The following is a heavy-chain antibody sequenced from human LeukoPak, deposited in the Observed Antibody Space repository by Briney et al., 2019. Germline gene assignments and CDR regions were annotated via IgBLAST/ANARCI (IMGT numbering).Heavy chain of an antibody. D-gene: IGHD6-6*01. Sequence: PSETLSLTSTVSGGSISSYYWSWIRQPPGKGLEWIGFIYYSGSTNYNPSLKSRVTISVDTSKNQFSLKLSSVTAADTAVYYCARGVAAPFGTLYYMDVWGKGTTVTVSS. V-gene: IGHV4-59*01. CDR3: ARGVAAPFGTLYYMDV. CDR2: IYYSGST. J-gene: IGHJ6*03. CDR1: GGSISSYY.